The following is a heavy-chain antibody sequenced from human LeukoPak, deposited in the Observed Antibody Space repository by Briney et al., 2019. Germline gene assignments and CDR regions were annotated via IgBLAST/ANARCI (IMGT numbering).Heavy chain of an antibody. J-gene: IGHJ4*02. CDR1: GFTFSSYS. CDR2: ISSSSSYI. V-gene: IGHV3-21*01. Sequence: GGSLRLSCAASGFTFSSYSMNWVRQAPGKGLGWVSSISSSSSYIYYADSVKGRFTISRDNAKNSLYLQMNSLRAEDTAVYYCARGASQYDFWSGYADFDYWGQGTLVTVSS. CDR3: ARGASQYDFWSGYADFDY. D-gene: IGHD3-3*01.